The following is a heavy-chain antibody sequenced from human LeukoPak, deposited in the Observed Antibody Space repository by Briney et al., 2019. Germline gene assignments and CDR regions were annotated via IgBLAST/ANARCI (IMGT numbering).Heavy chain of an antibody. CDR2: ISSSGSTI. Sequence: GGSLRLSCAASGFTFSSYAMNWVRQAPGKGLEWVSYISSSGSTIYYADSVKGRFTISRDNAKNSLYLQMNSLRAEDTAVYYCAELGITMIGDVWGKGTTVTVSS. CDR1: GFTFSSYA. J-gene: IGHJ6*04. D-gene: IGHD3-10*02. V-gene: IGHV3-48*03. CDR3: AELGITMIGDV.